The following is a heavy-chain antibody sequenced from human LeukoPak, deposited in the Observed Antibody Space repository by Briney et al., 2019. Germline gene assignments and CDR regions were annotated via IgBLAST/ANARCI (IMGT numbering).Heavy chain of an antibody. CDR3: ARIPTNAVPVAHNGFDI. Sequence: PSETLSLTCTVSGGSISSSSYYWGWIRQPPGKGLEWIGSIYYSGSTYYNPSLKSRVTISVDTSKNQFSLKLSSVTAADTAVYYCARIPTNAVPVAHNGFDIWGQGTMLTVSS. CDR2: IYYSGST. V-gene: IGHV4-39*07. J-gene: IGHJ3*02. D-gene: IGHD6-19*01. CDR1: GGSISSSSYY.